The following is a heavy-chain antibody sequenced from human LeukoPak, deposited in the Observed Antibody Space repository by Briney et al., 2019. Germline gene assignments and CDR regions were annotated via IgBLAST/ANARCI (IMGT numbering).Heavy chain of an antibody. CDR2: ISGSGGST. J-gene: IGHJ5*02. V-gene: IGHV3-23*01. Sequence: GGSLRLSCAASGSTFSSYAMSWVRQAPGKGLEWVSAISGSGGSTYYADSVKGRFTISRDNSKNTLYLQMNSLRAEDTAVYYCAKAPDYIVFSTFDPWGQGTLVTVSS. CDR3: AKAPDYIVFSTFDP. D-gene: IGHD4-11*01. CDR1: GSTFSSYA.